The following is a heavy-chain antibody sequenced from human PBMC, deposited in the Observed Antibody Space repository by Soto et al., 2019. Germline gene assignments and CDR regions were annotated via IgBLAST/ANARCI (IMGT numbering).Heavy chain of an antibody. V-gene: IGHV1-24*01. D-gene: IGHD3-9*01. CDR2: FDPEDGET. J-gene: IGHJ4*02. CDR1: GYTLTELS. CDR3: AGTDWLPGVLNFDY. Sequence: ASVKVSCKVSGYTLTELSMHWVRQAPGKGLEWMGGFDPEDGETIYAQKFQGRVTMTEDTSTDTAYMELSSLRSEDTAVYYCAGTDWLPGVLNFDYWGQGALVTVSS.